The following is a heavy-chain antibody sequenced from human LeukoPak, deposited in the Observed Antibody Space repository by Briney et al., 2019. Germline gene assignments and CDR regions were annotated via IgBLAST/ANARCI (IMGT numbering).Heavy chain of an antibody. CDR2: IRSKAYGGTT. Sequence: GRSLRLSCTTSGFTFGDYAMSWFRQAPGKGLEWVGFIRSKAYGGTTGYAASVKGRFNISRDDFKTIAYLQMNSLKTEDTAVYYCTRGKEGYFDYYYYYMDAWGKGTTVTVSS. V-gene: IGHV3-49*03. D-gene: IGHD1-26*01. CDR3: TRGKEGYFDYYYYYMDA. J-gene: IGHJ6*03. CDR1: GFTFGDYA.